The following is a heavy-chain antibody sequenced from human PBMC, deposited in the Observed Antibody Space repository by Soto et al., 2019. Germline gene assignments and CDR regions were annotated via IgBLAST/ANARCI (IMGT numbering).Heavy chain of an antibody. CDR2: IIPIFGTA. D-gene: IGHD3-3*01. J-gene: IGHJ6*02. V-gene: IGHV1-69*13. CDR3: ARAEKTIFGVAPYGMDV. CDR1: GGTFSSYA. Sequence: ASVKVSCKASGGTFSSYAISWVRQAPGQGLEWMGGIIPIFGTANYAQKFQGRVTITADESTSTAYMELSSLRSEDTAVYYCARAEKTIFGVAPYGMDVWGQGTTVTSP.